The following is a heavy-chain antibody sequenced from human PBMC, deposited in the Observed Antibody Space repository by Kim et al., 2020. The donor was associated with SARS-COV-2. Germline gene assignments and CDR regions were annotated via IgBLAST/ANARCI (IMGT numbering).Heavy chain of an antibody. D-gene: IGHD3-3*01. CDR3: ARGRPHLDFWSGYYIPKHFDY. CDR1: GGSFSGYY. Sequence: SETLSLTCAVYGGSFSGYYWSWIRQPPGKGLEWIGEINHSGSTNYNPSLKSRVTISVDTSKNQFSLKLSSVTAADTAVYYCARGRPHLDFWSGYYIPKHFDYWGQGTLVTVSS. V-gene: IGHV4-34*01. CDR2: INHSGST. J-gene: IGHJ4*02.